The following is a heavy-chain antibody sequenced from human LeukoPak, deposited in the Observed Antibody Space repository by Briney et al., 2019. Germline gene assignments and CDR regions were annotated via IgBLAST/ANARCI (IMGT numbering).Heavy chain of an antibody. D-gene: IGHD2-15*01. J-gene: IGHJ3*02. CDR3: ARAGDKLYCSGGSCLGYAFDI. CDR2: IYYSGST. V-gene: IGHV4-59*01. CDR1: GGSISSYY. Sequence: SETLSLTCTVSGGSISSYYWSWIRQPPGKGLEWIGYIYYSGSTNYNPSLKSRVTISVDTSKNQLSLKLSSVTAADTAVYYCARAGDKLYCSGGSCLGYAFDIWGQGTMVTVSS.